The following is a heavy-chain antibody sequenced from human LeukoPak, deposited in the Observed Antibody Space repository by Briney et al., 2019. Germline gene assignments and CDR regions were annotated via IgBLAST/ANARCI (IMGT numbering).Heavy chain of an antibody. V-gene: IGHV3-49*04. J-gene: IGHJ6*03. CDR3: TRSPFYYGSGSYPLYYYYMDV. CDR1: GFTFGDYA. Sequence: GGSLRLSCTASGFTFGDYAMSWVRQAPGKGLEWVGFIRSKAYGGTTEYAASVKGRFTISRDDSKSIAYLQMNSLKTEDTAVYYCTRSPFYYGSGSYPLYYYYMDVWGKGTTVTISS. CDR2: IRSKAYGGTT. D-gene: IGHD3-10*01.